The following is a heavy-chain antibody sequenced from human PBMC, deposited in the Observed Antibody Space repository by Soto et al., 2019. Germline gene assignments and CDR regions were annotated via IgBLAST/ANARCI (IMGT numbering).Heavy chain of an antibody. V-gene: IGHV4-30-4*01. Sequence: QVQLQESGPGLVKPSQTLSLTCTVSGTTISSGDHYWRWLRQAPGKGLEWIGYMYYTGKTYCNTSPQSRVILSGDTSKNQFSLKMTSVNAADTAMYFCARVDGRGDYLDFWWRGTLVSVSP. CDR3: ARVDGRGDYLDF. J-gene: IGHJ4*02. CDR1: GTTISSGDHY. CDR2: MYYTGKT. D-gene: IGHD1-26*01.